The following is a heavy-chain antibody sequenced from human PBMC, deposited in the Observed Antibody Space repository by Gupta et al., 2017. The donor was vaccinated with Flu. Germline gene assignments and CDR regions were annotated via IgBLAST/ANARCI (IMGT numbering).Heavy chain of an antibody. CDR2: IWYDGSNK. CDR1: GFTFSSYG. Sequence: QVQLVESGGGVVQPGRSLRLSCAASGFTFSSYGMHWVRQAPGKGLEWVAVIWYDGSNKYYADSVKGRFTISRDNSKNTLYLQMNSLRAEDTAVYYCAREGYYYDSSGYPSFDYWGQGTLVTVSS. CDR3: AREGYYYDSSGYPSFDY. D-gene: IGHD3-22*01. V-gene: IGHV3-33*01. J-gene: IGHJ4*02.